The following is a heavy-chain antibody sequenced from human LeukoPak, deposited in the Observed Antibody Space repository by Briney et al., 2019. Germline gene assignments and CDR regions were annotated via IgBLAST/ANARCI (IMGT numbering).Heavy chain of an antibody. CDR3: ARPSQWLVQKYAFDI. CDR2: IYPGDSDT. Sequence: GESLKISCQGSGYSFTSYWIGWVRQMPGKGLEWMEIIYPGDSDTRYSPSFQGQVTISADKSISTAYLQWSSLKASDTAMYHCARPSQWLVQKYAFDIWGQGTMVTVSS. D-gene: IGHD6-19*01. V-gene: IGHV5-51*01. J-gene: IGHJ3*02. CDR1: GYSFTSYW.